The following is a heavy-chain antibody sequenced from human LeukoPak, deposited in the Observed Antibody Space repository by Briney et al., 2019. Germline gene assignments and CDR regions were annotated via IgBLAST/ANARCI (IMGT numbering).Heavy chain of an antibody. J-gene: IGHJ6*02. CDR2: MSPNSGDT. V-gene: IGHV1-8*01. CDR3: ARDFTMVRRSRGATPIGF. CDR1: GYTFTSYD. Sequence: PGASVKVSCKASGYTFTSYDFNWVRQATGQRPEWMGWMSPNSGDTGYAQKFQGRVTMTRDTSTSTVYMELSSLRSEDTAVYYCARDFTMVRRSRGATPIGFWGQGTTVTVSS. D-gene: IGHD3-10*01.